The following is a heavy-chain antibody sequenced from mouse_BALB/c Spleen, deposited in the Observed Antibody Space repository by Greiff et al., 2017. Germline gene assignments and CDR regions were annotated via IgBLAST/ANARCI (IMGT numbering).Heavy chain of an antibody. CDR3: ARGVYGNSFAY. D-gene: IGHD2-10*02. CDR1: GFTFSSFG. V-gene: IGHV5-17*02. CDR2: ISSGSSTI. J-gene: IGHJ3*01. Sequence: EVKVVESGGGLVQPGGSRKLSCAASGFTFSSFGMHWVRQAPEKGLEWVAYISSGSSTIYYADTVKGRFTISRDNPKNTLFLQMTSLRSEDTAMYYCARGVYGNSFAYWGQGTLVTVSA.